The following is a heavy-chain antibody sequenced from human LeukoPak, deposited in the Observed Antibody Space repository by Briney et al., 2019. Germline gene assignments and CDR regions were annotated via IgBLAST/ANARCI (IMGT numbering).Heavy chain of an antibody. D-gene: IGHD6-19*01. V-gene: IGHV3-30*04. CDR3: ARSYSSGYPDAFDI. CDR2: MSYDGTKK. J-gene: IGHJ3*02. Sequence: GGSLRLSCAASGFTFSSYAMHWVRQAPGKGLEWVAVMSYDGTKKYYADSVKGRFTISRDNSKNTLYLQMSSLRTDDTAVYYCARSYSSGYPDAFDIWGQGTMVTVSS. CDR1: GFTFSSYA.